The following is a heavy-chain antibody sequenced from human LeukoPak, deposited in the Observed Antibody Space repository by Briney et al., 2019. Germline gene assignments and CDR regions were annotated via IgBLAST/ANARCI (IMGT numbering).Heavy chain of an antibody. CDR3: AKWSRNSNYYFDY. V-gene: IGHV3-23*01. D-gene: IGHD4-23*01. J-gene: IGHJ4*02. Sequence: GGSLRLSCAASGFTFSSYAMSWVRQAPGKGLEWVSAISGSGGSTYYADSVKGRFTISRDNSKNTLYLQMNSLRAEDTALYYCAKWSRNSNYYFDYWRQGTLVTVSS. CDR1: GFTFSSYA. CDR2: ISGSGGST.